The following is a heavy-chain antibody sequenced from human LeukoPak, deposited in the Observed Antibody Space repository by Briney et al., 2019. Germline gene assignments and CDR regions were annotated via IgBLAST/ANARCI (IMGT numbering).Heavy chain of an antibody. CDR1: GFTVSSNY. Sequence: PGGSLRLSCAASGFTVSSNYMSWVRQAPGKGLEWVSVIYSGGSTYYADSVKGRFTISRDNSKNTLYLQINSLRAEDTAVYYCARAVPPVMTFDYWGQGTLVTVSS. CDR3: ARAVPPVMTFDY. J-gene: IGHJ4*02. V-gene: IGHV3-53*01. CDR2: IYSGGST. D-gene: IGHD2-21*01.